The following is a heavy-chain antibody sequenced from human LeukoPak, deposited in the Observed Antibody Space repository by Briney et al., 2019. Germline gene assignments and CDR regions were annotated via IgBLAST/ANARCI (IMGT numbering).Heavy chain of an antibody. CDR3: ARGFLPYGDYEAPTLFDY. CDR2: ISYDGSNK. D-gene: IGHD4-17*01. J-gene: IGHJ4*02. Sequence: QAGGSLRLSCAASGFTFSSYAMHWVRQAPGKGLEWVAVISYDGSNKYYADSVKGRFTISRDNSKNTLYLQMNSLRAEDTAVYYCARGFLPYGDYEAPTLFDYWGQGTLVTVSS. CDR1: GFTFSSYA. V-gene: IGHV3-30-3*01.